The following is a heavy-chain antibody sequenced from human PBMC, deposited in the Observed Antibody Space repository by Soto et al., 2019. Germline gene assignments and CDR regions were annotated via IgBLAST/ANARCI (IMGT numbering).Heavy chain of an antibody. CDR3: ARMATFGSLNWFDP. D-gene: IGHD3-16*01. CDR2: MNPGSGDT. CDR1: GYSFTNND. V-gene: IGHV1-8*01. Sequence: ASVKVSCKASGYSFTNNDVRWVRQATGQGLEWMGWMNPGSGDTGYAQKFQGRVTMTRDFSTATAYVELSSLRSDDTATYYCARMATFGSLNWFDPWGQGTLVTVSS. J-gene: IGHJ5*02.